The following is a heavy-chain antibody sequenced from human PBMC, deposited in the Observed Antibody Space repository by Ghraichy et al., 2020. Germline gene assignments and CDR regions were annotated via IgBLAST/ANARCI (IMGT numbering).Heavy chain of an antibody. J-gene: IGHJ4*02. CDR1: QFFVGDNY. Sequence: ETLSLTCVASQFFVGDNYMTWVRQAAGKGLEWVSHLYADGTTAYADSVRGRFTISRDNSKNTLFLHMNSLRVEDTALYYCAGKQTGLDYWGQGILVTVSS. V-gene: IGHV3-53*01. CDR2: LYADGTT. CDR3: AGKQTGLDY.